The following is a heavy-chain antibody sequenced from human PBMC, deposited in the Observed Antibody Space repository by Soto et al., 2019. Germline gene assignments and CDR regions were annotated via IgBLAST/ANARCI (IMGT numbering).Heavy chain of an antibody. Sequence: PSETLSLTCAVYGGSFSGYYWSWIRQPPGKGLEWIGEINHSGSTNYNPSLKSRVTISVDTSKNQFSLKLSSVTAADTAVYYCARLTRLGYCSGGSCLPNYYYGMDVWGQGTTVTVSS. J-gene: IGHJ6*01. D-gene: IGHD2-15*01. CDR3: ARLTRLGYCSGGSCLPNYYYGMDV. CDR2: INHSGST. CDR1: GGSFSGYY. V-gene: IGHV4-34*01.